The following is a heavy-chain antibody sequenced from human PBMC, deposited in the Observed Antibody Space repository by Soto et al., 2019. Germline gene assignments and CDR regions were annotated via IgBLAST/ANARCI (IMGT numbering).Heavy chain of an antibody. CDR3: ARTDRDFYGLDV. J-gene: IGHJ6*02. CDR2: ISAAGDP. CDR1: GFTFRNYD. Sequence: EVQLVESGGGLVQPGGSLRLSCEASGFTFRNYDMHWVRHGTGKGLAWVSGISAAGDPDYADSVEGRFTISRENAQNSFFLQMNSLRVGDTAVYYCARTDRDFYGLDVWGQGTTVIVSS. V-gene: IGHV3-13*05.